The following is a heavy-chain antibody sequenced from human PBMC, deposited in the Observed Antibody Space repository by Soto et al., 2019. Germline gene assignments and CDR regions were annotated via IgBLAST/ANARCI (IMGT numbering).Heavy chain of an antibody. CDR3: AKGGPLAPQNWFDP. CDR2: ISDSGGNT. CDR1: GFTFRHYA. V-gene: IGHV3-23*01. D-gene: IGHD2-21*01. J-gene: IGHJ5*02. Sequence: GGSLRLSCAASGFTFRHYAMSWVRQAPGKGLEWVSSISDSGGNTYYADSVKGRFTISRDNSKNTLYLQMNSQRAEDTAVYYCAKGGPLAPQNWFDPWGQGTLVTVSS.